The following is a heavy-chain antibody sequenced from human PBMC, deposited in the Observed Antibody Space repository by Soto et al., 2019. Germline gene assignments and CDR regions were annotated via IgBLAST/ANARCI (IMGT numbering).Heavy chain of an antibody. CDR1: GGSISSYY. CDR3: ARVLRGVINGGYYYYYYMDV. CDR2: IYYSGST. Sequence: SETLSLTCTVSGGSISSYYWSWIRQPPGKGLEGIGYIYYSGSTNYNPSLKSRVTISVDTSKNQFSLKLSSVTAADTAVYYCARVLRGVINGGYYYYYYMDVWGKGTTVTVSS. D-gene: IGHD3-10*01. J-gene: IGHJ6*03. V-gene: IGHV4-59*01.